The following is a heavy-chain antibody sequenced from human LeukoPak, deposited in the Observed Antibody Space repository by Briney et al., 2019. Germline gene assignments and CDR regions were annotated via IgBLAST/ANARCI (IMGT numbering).Heavy chain of an antibody. CDR3: AINQVGAMGSRDY. J-gene: IGHJ4*02. D-gene: IGHD1-26*01. Sequence: ASVKVSCKASGYTFTSYGISWVRQAPGQGLEWMGGIIPIFGTANYAQKFQGRVTITADESTSTAYMELSSLRSEDTAVYYCAINQVGAMGSRDYWGQGTLITVSS. V-gene: IGHV1-69*13. CDR2: IIPIFGTA. CDR1: GYTFTSYG.